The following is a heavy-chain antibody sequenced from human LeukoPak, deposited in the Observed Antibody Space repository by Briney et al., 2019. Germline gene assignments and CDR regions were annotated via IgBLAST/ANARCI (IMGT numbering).Heavy chain of an antibody. J-gene: IGHJ4*02. Sequence: ASVKVSCKASGYNFTGYYVHWVRQAPGQGLEWMGWINPNSGGTNYAQKFQGRVTMTRDTSISTAYMELSRLRSDDTAVYYCARDRGVGAPYYFVYWGQGTLVTVSS. D-gene: IGHD1-26*01. CDR3: ARDRGVGAPYYFVY. CDR2: INPNSGGT. CDR1: GYNFTGYY. V-gene: IGHV1-2*02.